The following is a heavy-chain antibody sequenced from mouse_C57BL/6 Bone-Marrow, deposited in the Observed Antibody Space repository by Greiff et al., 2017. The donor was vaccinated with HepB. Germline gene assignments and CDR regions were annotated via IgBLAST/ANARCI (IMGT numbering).Heavy chain of an antibody. CDR1: GFTFSSYG. CDR3: ATYGPGDY. V-gene: IGHV5-6*01. D-gene: IGHD1-1*01. CDR2: ISSGGSYT. Sequence: DVHLVESGGDLVKPGGSLKLSCAASGFTFSSYGMSWVRQTPDKRLEWVATISSGGSYTYYPDSVKGRFTISRYNAKNTLYLQMSILNSEDTAVYYFATYGPGDYWGQGTTLTVSS. J-gene: IGHJ2*01.